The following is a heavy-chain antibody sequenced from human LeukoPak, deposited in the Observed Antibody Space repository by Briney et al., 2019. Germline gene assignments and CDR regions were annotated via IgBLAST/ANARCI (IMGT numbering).Heavy chain of an antibody. D-gene: IGHD3-22*01. CDR2: IYYSGST. V-gene: IGHV4-39*02. CDR1: GGSIRSGSHY. Sequence: SETLSLTCTVSGGSIRSGSHYGAWIRQPPGKGLEWIGSIYYSGSTYYNPSLENRVTISIDTSKNHFSLKLSSLSAADTSVYYCAKRDDSGGNLVDLWGQGTLVTVS. J-gene: IGHJ4*02. CDR3: AKRDDSGGNLVDL.